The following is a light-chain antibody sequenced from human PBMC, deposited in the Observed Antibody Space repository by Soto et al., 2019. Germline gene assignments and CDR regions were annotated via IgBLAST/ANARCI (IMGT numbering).Light chain of an antibody. V-gene: IGLV3-25*03. CDR2: KDS. J-gene: IGLJ7*02. Sequence: SYELTQPPSVSVSPGQTARITCSGDALPKQYAYWYQQKPRQAPLLVIYKDSGRPSGIHERFSGSSSGTTVTLTIRGVQAEDEADHCCQSADSSGTSAVFGGGTQLPAL. CDR1: ALPKQY. CDR3: QSADSSGTSAV.